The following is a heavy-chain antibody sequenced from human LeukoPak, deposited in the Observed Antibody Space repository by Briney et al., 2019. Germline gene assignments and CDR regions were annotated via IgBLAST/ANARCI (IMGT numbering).Heavy chain of an antibody. J-gene: IGHJ4*02. V-gene: IGHV4-4*07. D-gene: IGHD6-19*01. CDR1: GGSISDYY. CDR3: ARELSTGWPGFDS. Sequence: SETLSLTYTVSGGSISDYYWSWIRQAAGKGLEWIGRIYSSGSTNYNPSLKSRVTMSADKSKSQFSLKLSSVTAADTAVYYCARELSTGWPGFDSWGQGTLVTVSS. CDR2: IYSSGST.